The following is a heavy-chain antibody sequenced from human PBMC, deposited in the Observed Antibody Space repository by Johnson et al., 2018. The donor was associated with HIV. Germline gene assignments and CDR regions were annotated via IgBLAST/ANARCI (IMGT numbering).Heavy chain of an antibody. CDR3: ARDWTSSLLTSMASYAFDI. CDR2: IRYVGSNN. D-gene: IGHD5-18*01. Sequence: QVQLVESGGGVVQPGGSLRLSCAASGFTFSSYGMHWVRLAPRLGLEWVAFIRYVGSNNYYADSVKVRYSISRDNSKNTLYLQMNSLRAEDTAVYYCARDWTSSLLTSMASYAFDIWGQGTMVTVYS. CDR1: GFTFSSYG. J-gene: IGHJ3*02. V-gene: IGHV3-30*02.